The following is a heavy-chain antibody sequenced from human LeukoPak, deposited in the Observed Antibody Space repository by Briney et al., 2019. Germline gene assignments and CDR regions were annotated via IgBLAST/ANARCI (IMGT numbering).Heavy chain of an antibody. CDR1: GFTFSSYG. CDR3: AKVSLYPLDAFDI. CDR2: ISYDGSNK. V-gene: IGHV3-30*18. J-gene: IGHJ3*02. Sequence: PGRSLRLSCAASGFTFSSYGMHWVRQAPGKGLEWVAVISYDGSNKYYADSVKGRFTISRDNSKNTLYLQMNSLRAEDTAVYYRAKVSLYPLDAFDIWGQGTMVTVSS. D-gene: IGHD2-2*02.